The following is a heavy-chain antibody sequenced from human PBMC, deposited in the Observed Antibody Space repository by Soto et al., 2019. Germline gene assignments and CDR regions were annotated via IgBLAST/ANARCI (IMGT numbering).Heavy chain of an antibody. Sequence: SVKVSCKASGFTFTSSAMQWVRQARGQRLEWIGWIVVGSGNTNYAQKFQERVTITRDMSTSTAYMELSSLRSEDTAVYYCAADVTAMTLGNDAFDIWGQGTMVTVSS. CDR2: IVVGSGNT. V-gene: IGHV1-58*02. J-gene: IGHJ3*02. CDR3: AADVTAMTLGNDAFDI. CDR1: GFTFTSSA. D-gene: IGHD5-18*01.